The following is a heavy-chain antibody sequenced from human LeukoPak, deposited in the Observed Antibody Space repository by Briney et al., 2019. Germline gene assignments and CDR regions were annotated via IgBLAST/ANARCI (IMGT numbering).Heavy chain of an antibody. CDR2: ISAYNGNT. J-gene: IGHJ3*02. CDR3: ARDYYCSGGGCYDTFDI. Sequence: ASVKVSCKASGYTFTSYGISWVRQAPGQGLEWMGWISAYNGNTNYAQKLQGRVTMTTDTSTTTAYMELRSLRSDDTALFYCARDYYCSGGGCYDTFDIWGQGTMVTVSS. CDR1: GYTFTSYG. V-gene: IGHV1-18*01. D-gene: IGHD2-15*01.